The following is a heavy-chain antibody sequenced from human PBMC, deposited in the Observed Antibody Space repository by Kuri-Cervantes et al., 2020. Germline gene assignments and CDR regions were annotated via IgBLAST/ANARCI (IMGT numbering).Heavy chain of an antibody. CDR3: ARGAKGQPPWFDP. Sequence: SETLSLTCTVSGGSISSSSYYWGWIRQPPGKGLEWIGSIYYSGSTYYNPSLKSRVTISVDTSKNQFSLKLSSVTAADTAMYYCARGAKGQPPWFDPWGQGTLVTVSS. V-gene: IGHV4-39*01. CDR1: GGSISSSSYY. D-gene: IGHD1-26*01. CDR2: IYYSGST. J-gene: IGHJ5*02.